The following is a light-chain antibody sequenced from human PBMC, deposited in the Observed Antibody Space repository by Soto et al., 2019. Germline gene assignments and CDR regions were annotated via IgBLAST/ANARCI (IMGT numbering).Light chain of an antibody. J-gene: IGKJ2*01. CDR1: ESISSSY. CDR3: QLYGGSHMFS. CDR2: AAS. Sequence: EIVLTQSPGTLSLSPGEGATLSFLSSESISSSYLAWYQQRPGQSPRLLIYAASSRAAGIPDRFSGSGSGADFTLTISRLEPEDFAVYYCQLYGGSHMFSFGQGTKVDIK. V-gene: IGKV3-20*01.